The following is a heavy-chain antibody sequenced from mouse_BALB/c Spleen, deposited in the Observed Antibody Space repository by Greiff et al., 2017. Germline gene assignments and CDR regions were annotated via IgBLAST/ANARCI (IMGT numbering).Heavy chain of an antibody. CDR1: GFTFSSYA. CDR2: ISSGGST. J-gene: IGHJ4*01. V-gene: IGHV5-6-5*01. Sequence: DVMLVESGGGLVKPGGSLKLSCAASGFTFSSYAMSWVRQTPEKRLEWVASISSGGSTYYPDSVKGRFTISRDNARNILYLQMSSLRSEDTAMYYCARMITTGYYAMDYWGQGTSVTVSS. CDR3: ARMITTGYYAMDY. D-gene: IGHD2-4*01.